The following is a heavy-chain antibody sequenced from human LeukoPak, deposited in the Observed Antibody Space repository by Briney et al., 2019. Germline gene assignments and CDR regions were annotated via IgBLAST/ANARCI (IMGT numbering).Heavy chain of an antibody. Sequence: SETLSLTCTVSGGSISSYNWSWIRQPPGKGLEWIGYIYYSVSKNYNPSLKSRVTRSVGTSENQSSLQLSSVIGADTAVYYCARTSYDFWIGPRAWFDPWGQGTLVTVSS. CDR1: GGSISSYN. J-gene: IGHJ5*02. V-gene: IGHV4-59*08. D-gene: IGHD3-3*01. CDR3: ARTSYDFWIGPRAWFDP. CDR2: IYYSVSK.